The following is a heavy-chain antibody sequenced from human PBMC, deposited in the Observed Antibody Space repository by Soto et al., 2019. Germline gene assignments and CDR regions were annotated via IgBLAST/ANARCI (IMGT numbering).Heavy chain of an antibody. CDR3: ARQASSWSNWFDP. Sequence: SETLSLTCTVSGGSISSSSYYWGWIRQPPGKGLEWIGSIYYSGSTYYNPSLKSRVTISVDTSKNQFSLKLSSVTAADTAVYYCARQASSWSNWFDPWGQGTLVT. D-gene: IGHD6-13*01. CDR2: IYYSGST. J-gene: IGHJ5*02. CDR1: GGSISSSSYY. V-gene: IGHV4-39*01.